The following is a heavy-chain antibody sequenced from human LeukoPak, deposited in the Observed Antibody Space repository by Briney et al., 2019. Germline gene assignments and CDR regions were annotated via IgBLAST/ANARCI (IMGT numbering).Heavy chain of an antibody. CDR3: AKDPNIVVVPAAIPDYYYYYYMDV. CDR1: GFTFSNYW. Sequence: PGGSLRLSCAASGFTFSNYWMSWVRQAPGKGLEWVANIKQDGSEKYYADSVKGRFTISRDNSKNTLYLQMNSLRAEDTAVYYCAKDPNIVVVPAAIPDYYYYYYMDVWGKGTTVTVSS. CDR2: IKQDGSEK. V-gene: IGHV3-7*01. D-gene: IGHD2-2*01. J-gene: IGHJ6*03.